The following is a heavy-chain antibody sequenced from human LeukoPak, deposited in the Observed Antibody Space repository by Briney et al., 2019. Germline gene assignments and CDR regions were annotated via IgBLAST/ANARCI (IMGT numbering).Heavy chain of an antibody. V-gene: IGHV1-8*01. CDR3: ARDEGDFFDP. CDR1: GYTFTSYD. Sequence: GASVKVSCKASGYTFTSYDINWVRQATGQGLEWMGWMNPNSGNTGYAQKFQGRVTITADKSTSTAYMELSSLRSEDTAVYYCARDEGDFFDPWGQGTLVTVSS. J-gene: IGHJ5*02. CDR2: MNPNSGNT. D-gene: IGHD2-21*02.